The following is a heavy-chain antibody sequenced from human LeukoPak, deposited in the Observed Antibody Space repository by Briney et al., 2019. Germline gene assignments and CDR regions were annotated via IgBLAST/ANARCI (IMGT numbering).Heavy chain of an antibody. CDR3: ARNYGEFDY. CDR2: ISGSGSTI. V-gene: IGHV3-48*03. D-gene: IGHD3-10*01. CDR1: GFTFSSYE. Sequence: QPGGSLRLSCAASGFTFSSYEMNWVRQAPGKGLEWVSFISGSGSTIYYVDSAKGRFTISRDNAKNSLYLQMHSLRAEDTAVYYCARNYGEFDYWGQGTLVTVSS. J-gene: IGHJ4*02.